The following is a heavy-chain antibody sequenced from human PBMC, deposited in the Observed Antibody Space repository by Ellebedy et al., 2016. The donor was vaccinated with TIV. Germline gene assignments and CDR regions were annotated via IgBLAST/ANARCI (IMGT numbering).Heavy chain of an antibody. CDR3: ARDLGSTSWYGDAFDV. D-gene: IGHD6-13*01. V-gene: IGHV1-69*04. Sequence: AASVKVSCKASGGTFSSYAISWVRQAPGQGLEWMGRIIPILGIANYAQKFQGRVTFLRDTSASTASMELSSLRSEDTAIYYCARDLGSTSWYGDAFDVWGQGTMVTVS. CDR2: IIPILGIA. J-gene: IGHJ3*01. CDR1: GGTFSSYA.